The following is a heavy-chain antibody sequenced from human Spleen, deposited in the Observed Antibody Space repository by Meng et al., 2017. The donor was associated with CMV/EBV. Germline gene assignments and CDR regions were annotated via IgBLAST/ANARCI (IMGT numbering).Heavy chain of an antibody. CDR3: ARHPPLYDSSGPDPQLAY. CDR2: ISSSSYI. Sequence: GVLKISCAASGFTFSSYSMNWVRQAPGKGLEWVSSISSSSYIYYADSVKGRFTISRDNAKNSLYLQMNSLRAEDTAVYYCARHPPLYDSSGPDPQLAYWGQGTLVTVSS. D-gene: IGHD3-22*01. V-gene: IGHV3-21*01. CDR1: GFTFSSYS. J-gene: IGHJ4*02.